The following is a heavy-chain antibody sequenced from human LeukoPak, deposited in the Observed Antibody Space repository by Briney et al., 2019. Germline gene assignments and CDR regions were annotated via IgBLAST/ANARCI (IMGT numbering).Heavy chain of an antibody. CDR3: VREATSRLVPASAGKDLDY. V-gene: IGHV1-46*01. CDR2: INPSGGST. J-gene: IGHJ4*02. CDR1: GYTFTSYY. Sequence: ASVKVSCKASGYTFTSYYMHWVRQAPGQGLEWMGIINPSGGSTSYAQKFQGRVTMTRDTSTSTVYMELSSLRSEDTAVYYCVREATSRLVPASAGKDLDYWGQGTLVTVSS. D-gene: IGHD6-13*01.